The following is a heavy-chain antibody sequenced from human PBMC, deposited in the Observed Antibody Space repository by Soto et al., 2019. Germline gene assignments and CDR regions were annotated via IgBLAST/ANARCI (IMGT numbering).Heavy chain of an antibody. CDR3: ARGRGMAVAV. J-gene: IGHJ4*02. Sequence: QVQLQESGPGLVKPSETLSLTCTVSGGSISSNSWSWIRQPPGKGLEWFVYISYIGSTNYNPSLKSRGFMTVDTSENQFSLKLGSVIAADTAVFYCARGRGMAVAVWGQGTLVTVAS. CDR1: GGSISSNS. CDR2: ISYIGST. V-gene: IGHV4-59*12. D-gene: IGHD6-19*01.